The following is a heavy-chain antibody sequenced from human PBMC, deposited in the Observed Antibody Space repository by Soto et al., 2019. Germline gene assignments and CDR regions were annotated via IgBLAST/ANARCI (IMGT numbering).Heavy chain of an antibody. J-gene: IGHJ5*02. V-gene: IGHV3-33*01. Sequence: GGSLRLSCLASGFTFDIFGMHWVRQAPGKGLEWVAMIWFDGSNTNYADSVKGRFTISRDNSKKILYLQMSSLRAEDTAVYYCARDSSSRRGNWLDPWGQGSLVTVSS. CDR1: GFTFDIFG. D-gene: IGHD6-13*01. CDR2: IWFDGSNT. CDR3: ARDSSSRRGNWLDP.